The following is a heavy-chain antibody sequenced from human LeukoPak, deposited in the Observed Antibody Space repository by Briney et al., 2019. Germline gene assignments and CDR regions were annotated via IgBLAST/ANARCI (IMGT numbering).Heavy chain of an antibody. CDR2: IRYDGSNK. CDR1: GFTFSSYG. Sequence: GGSLRLSCAASGFTFSSYGMHWVRQAPGKGLEWVAFIRYDGSNKYYADSVKGRFTISRDNAKNSLYLQMNSLTVEDMAVYYCVRDKDLRINWLDPWGQGTLVTVSS. J-gene: IGHJ5*02. V-gene: IGHV3-30*02. D-gene: IGHD1-14*01. CDR3: VRDKDLRINWLDP.